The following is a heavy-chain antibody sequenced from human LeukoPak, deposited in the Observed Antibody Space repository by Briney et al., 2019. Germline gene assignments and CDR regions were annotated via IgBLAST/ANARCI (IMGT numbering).Heavy chain of an antibody. CDR3: ARRLYPGYSSGYDAFDI. V-gene: IGHV4-34*01. CDR2: INHSGST. Sequence: PSETLSLTCAVYGGSFSGYYWSWIRQPPGKGLEWIGEINHSGSTNYNPSLKSRVTISVDTSKNQFSLKLSSVTAADTAVYYCARRLYPGYSSGYDAFDIWGQGTMVTVSS. D-gene: IGHD6-19*01. J-gene: IGHJ3*02. CDR1: GGSFSGYY.